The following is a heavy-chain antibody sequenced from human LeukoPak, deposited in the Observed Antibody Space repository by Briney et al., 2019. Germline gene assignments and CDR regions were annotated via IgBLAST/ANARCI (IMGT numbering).Heavy chain of an antibody. Sequence: PSETLSLTCTVSGGSISNDYWSWIRQAAAKELEWIGRIYTRGSTNYNPYLKSRVTISLDKSKKQFSLNLNSVTAADTAVYYCARGGTYGSGRNQHTTLDYWGQGTLVTVSS. CDR2: IYTRGST. V-gene: IGHV4-4*07. J-gene: IGHJ4*02. D-gene: IGHD3-10*01. CDR3: ARGGTYGSGRNQHTTLDY. CDR1: GGSISNDY.